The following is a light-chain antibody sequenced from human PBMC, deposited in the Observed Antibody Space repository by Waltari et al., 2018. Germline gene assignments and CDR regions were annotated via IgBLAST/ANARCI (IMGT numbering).Light chain of an antibody. J-gene: IGKJ4*01. V-gene: IGKV3-11*01. Sequence: EIVLTQSPATLSLSPGDGATLSCRASQSVSTYSAWYQEKPGQAPRLLIYDASNRATGIPARFSGSGSGTDFTLTISGLEPEDSAVYYCQHRFNWPLTFGGGTKVEIK. CDR2: DAS. CDR3: QHRFNWPLT. CDR1: QSVSTY.